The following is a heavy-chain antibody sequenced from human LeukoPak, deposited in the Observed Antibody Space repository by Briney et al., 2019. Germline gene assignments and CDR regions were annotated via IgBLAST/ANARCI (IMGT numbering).Heavy chain of an antibody. Sequence: ASVKVSCKASGGTFSSYAISWVRQAPGQGLEWMGGIIPIFGTANYAQKFQGRVTITADESTSTAYMELSSLRSEDTAVYYCAREGGRDGYNLDYYGMDVWGQGPRSPSP. J-gene: IGHJ6*02. CDR1: GGTFSSYA. D-gene: IGHD5-24*01. CDR3: AREGGRDGYNLDYYGMDV. CDR2: IIPIFGTA. V-gene: IGHV1-69*13.